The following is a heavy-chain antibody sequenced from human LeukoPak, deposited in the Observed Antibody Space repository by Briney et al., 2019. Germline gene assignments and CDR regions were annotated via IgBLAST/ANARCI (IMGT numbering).Heavy chain of an antibody. CDR1: GYSFTSYS. J-gene: IGHJ4*02. D-gene: IGHD4-17*01. CDR3: ARVAYGDYNYFDY. Sequence: GASVKVSCKASGYSFTSYSVYWVRQAPGQGPECMGVIDPRGGNTGYAQTLQGRVTMTRDTSTNTVYMELSSLRSEDTAVYYCARVAYGDYNYFDYWGQGTLVTVSS. CDR2: IDPRGGNT. V-gene: IGHV1-46*03.